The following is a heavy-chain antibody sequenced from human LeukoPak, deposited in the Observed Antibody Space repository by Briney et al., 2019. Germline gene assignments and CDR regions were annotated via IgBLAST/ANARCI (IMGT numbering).Heavy chain of an antibody. CDR1: GFTVSSNY. D-gene: IGHD5-18*01. Sequence: GGSLRLSCAASGFTVSSNYMSWVRQAPGKGLEWVSVIYSGGSTYYADSVKGRFTISRDNSKNTPYLQMNSLRAEDTAVYYCARGRGNTAMVTLWGQGTLVTVSS. CDR3: ARGRGNTAMVTL. V-gene: IGHV3-53*01. CDR2: IYSGGST. J-gene: IGHJ4*02.